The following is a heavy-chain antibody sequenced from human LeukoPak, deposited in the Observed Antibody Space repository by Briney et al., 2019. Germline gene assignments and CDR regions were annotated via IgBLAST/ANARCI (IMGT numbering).Heavy chain of an antibody. CDR2: IFYTGST. CDR3: ARDVGFD. V-gene: IGHV4-61*01. Sequence: KPSETLSLTCTVSGGSVNSDNYYWSWNRQPPGSGLELIVYIFYTGSTNYIPSLKSRVTISVDTSKNQFSLKVSSVTAADTAVYYCARDVGFDWGQGTLVTVSS. J-gene: IGHJ4*02. CDR1: GGSVNSDNYY. D-gene: IGHD6-25*01.